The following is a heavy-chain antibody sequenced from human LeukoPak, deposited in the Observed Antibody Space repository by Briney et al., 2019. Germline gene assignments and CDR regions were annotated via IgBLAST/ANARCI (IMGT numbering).Heavy chain of an antibody. J-gene: IGHJ6*03. V-gene: IGHV1-2*02. CDR2: IDPNSGGT. CDR3: ARAVGSGSFQTYYYYMDV. CDR1: GYTFTGYY. Sequence: ASVKVSFKASGYTFTGYYMHWVRQAPGQGLEWMGWIDPNSGGTNYAQKFQGRVTMTRDTSISTAYMELSRLRSDDTAVYYCARAVGSGSFQTYYYYMDVWGKGTTVTISS. D-gene: IGHD3-10*01.